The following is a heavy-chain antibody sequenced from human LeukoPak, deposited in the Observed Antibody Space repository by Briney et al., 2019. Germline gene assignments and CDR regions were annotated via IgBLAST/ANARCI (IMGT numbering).Heavy chain of an antibody. V-gene: IGHV4-34*01. Sequence: SETLSLTCAVYGGSFSGYYRSWIRQPPGKGLEWIGEINHSGSTNYNPSLKSRVAISVDTSKNQFSLKLSSVTAADTAVYYCARALRYSSGWYYWGQGTLVTVSS. D-gene: IGHD6-19*01. J-gene: IGHJ4*02. CDR1: GGSFSGYY. CDR2: INHSGST. CDR3: ARALRYSSGWYY.